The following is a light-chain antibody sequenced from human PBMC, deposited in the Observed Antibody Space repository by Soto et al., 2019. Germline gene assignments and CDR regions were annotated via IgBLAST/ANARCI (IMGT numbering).Light chain of an antibody. CDR3: QQYNSCPPKT. CDR1: QSISSD. J-gene: IGKJ1*01. V-gene: IGKV3-15*01. Sequence: DIVMTQSPATLSVSPGERATLSCRASQSISSDLAWYQHKPGQAPRLLIYGASTRATGIPAKFSGSGSGTEFTLTINSLQSEDFAVYYCQQYNSCPPKTFGPGNKVEFK. CDR2: GAS.